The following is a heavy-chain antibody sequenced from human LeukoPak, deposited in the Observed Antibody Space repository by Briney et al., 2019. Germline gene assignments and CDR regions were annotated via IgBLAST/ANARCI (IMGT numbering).Heavy chain of an antibody. CDR3: ARIPTVTTRQDAFDI. V-gene: IGHV4-30-4*08. CDR2: IYYSGST. Sequence: SETLSLTCTVSGGSISSSIYYWGWIRQPPGKGLEWIGYIYYSGSTYYNPSLKSRVTISVDTSKNQFSLKLSSVTAADTAVYYCARIPTVTTRQDAFDIWGQGTMVTVSS. CDR1: GGSISSSIYY. J-gene: IGHJ3*02. D-gene: IGHD4-17*01.